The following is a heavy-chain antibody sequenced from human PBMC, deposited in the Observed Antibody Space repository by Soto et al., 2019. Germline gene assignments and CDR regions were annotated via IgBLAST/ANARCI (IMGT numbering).Heavy chain of an antibody. CDR1: GGSISGYD. Sequence: SETLSLSCTVSGGSISGYDWSWIRQPPGKGLEWIGSMYNSGSTFYNPSLKSRVTISVDTSKNQFSLKLSSVIAADTAVYYCASPKIAFYNWFDPWGPGTLVTVSS. J-gene: IGHJ5*02. V-gene: IGHV4-4*08. CDR3: ASPKIAFYNWFDP. CDR2: MYNSGST. D-gene: IGHD3-3*02.